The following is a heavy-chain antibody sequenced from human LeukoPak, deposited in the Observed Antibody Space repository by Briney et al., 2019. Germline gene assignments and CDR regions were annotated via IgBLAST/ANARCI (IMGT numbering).Heavy chain of an antibody. V-gene: IGHV3-7*03. CDR1: GFTFSSYW. J-gene: IGHJ3*02. Sequence: GGSLRLSCAASGFTFSSYWMSWVRQAPGEGLEWVANIKQDGSEKNSVDSVKGRFTISRDNAKNSLYLQMNSLRVEDTAVYYCAKDRWTEVDAFDIWGQGTMVTVSS. CDR3: AKDRWTEVDAFDI. CDR2: IKQDGSEK. D-gene: IGHD1-1*01.